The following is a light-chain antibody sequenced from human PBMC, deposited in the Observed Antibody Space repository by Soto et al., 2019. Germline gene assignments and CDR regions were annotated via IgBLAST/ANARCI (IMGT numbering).Light chain of an antibody. CDR1: SSDVGSYNL. V-gene: IGLV2-23*02. J-gene: IGLJ2*01. CDR3: CSYAGSSTL. CDR2: EVS. Sequence: QSALTQPASVSGSPRQSITISCTGTSSDVGSYNLVSWYQQHPGKAPKLMIYEVSKRPSGVSNRFSGSESGNTASLTISGLQAEDEADYYCCSYAGSSTLFGGGTKLTVL.